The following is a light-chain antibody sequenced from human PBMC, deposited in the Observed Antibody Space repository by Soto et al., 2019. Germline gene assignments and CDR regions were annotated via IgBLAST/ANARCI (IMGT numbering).Light chain of an antibody. Sequence: DIQMTQSPSTLSASVGDRVTITCRASQSINSWLAWYQQKPGKAPKLLIYDAYSLESGVTSRFSGSGTGTKFSLTIISLQPDDFATYYCQQYNSYLYTFGQGTK. V-gene: IGKV1-5*01. J-gene: IGKJ2*01. CDR2: DAY. CDR3: QQYNSYLYT. CDR1: QSINSW.